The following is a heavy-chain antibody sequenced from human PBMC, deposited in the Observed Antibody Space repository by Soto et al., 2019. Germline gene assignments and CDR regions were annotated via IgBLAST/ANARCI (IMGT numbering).Heavy chain of an antibody. D-gene: IGHD5-12*01. J-gene: IGHJ5*02. CDR2: ISANGLNK. CDR1: GFTFVNFG. CDR3: AKEMLASISRRFDH. V-gene: IGHV3-23*01. Sequence: GGSLSLSCAASGFTFVNFGLRWVRQAPGKGLEWISTISANGLNKYYADSVKGRFTVSRDNSKNMMYLQMDSLRAEDTALYYCAKEMLASISRRFDHWGQGTPGTVSS.